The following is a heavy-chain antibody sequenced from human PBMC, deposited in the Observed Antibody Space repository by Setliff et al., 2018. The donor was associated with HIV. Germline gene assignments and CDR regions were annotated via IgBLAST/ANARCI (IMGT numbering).Heavy chain of an antibody. CDR3: VRNPRELLY. D-gene: IGHD1-7*01. Sequence: GGSLRLSCAASGFTFSNCHMTWVRQAPGKGLEWVANIKQDGSEKFYVDSVKGRLSVSRDNAKNSLYLQMSDLRAEDTAVYYCVRNPRELLYWGQGTLVTVSS. CDR2: IKQDGSEK. J-gene: IGHJ4*02. V-gene: IGHV3-7*03. CDR1: GFTFSNCH.